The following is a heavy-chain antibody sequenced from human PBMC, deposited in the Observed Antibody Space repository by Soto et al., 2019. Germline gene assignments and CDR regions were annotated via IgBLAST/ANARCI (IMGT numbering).Heavy chain of an antibody. V-gene: IGHV4-59*01. Sequence: SETLSLTCTVSGGSISSYYWSWIRQPPGKGLEWIGYIYYSGSTNYNPSLKSRVTISVDTSKNQFSLKLSSVTAADTAVYYCARQQDYYGGGNMDVWGQGTTVTVSS. CDR1: GGSISSYY. J-gene: IGHJ6*02. D-gene: IGHD3-3*01. CDR2: IYYSGST. CDR3: ARQQDYYGGGNMDV.